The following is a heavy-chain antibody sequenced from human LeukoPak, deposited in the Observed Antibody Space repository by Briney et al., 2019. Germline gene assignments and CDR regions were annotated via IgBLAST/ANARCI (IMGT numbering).Heavy chain of an antibody. V-gene: IGHV1-2*07. CDR1: GYTFTDFY. J-gene: IGHJ4*02. CDR2: INPISGAT. D-gene: IGHD3-3*01. Sequence: GASVKVSCEASGYTFTDFYIHWVRQAPGQGLEWMGWINPISGATYYAHDFQDRVTMTRDTSLTTTYMELKRLRSDDTAVYYCARYDTRSGFDYWGQGTLVTVSS. CDR3: ARYDTRSGFDY.